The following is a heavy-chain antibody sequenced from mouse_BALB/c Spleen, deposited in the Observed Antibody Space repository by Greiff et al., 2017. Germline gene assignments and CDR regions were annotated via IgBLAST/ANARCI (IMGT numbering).Heavy chain of an antibody. CDR2: ISSGSSTI. Sequence: EVMLVESGGGLVQPGGSRKLSCAASGFTFSSFGMHWVRQAPEKGLEWVAYISSGSSTIYYADTVKGRFTISRDNPKNTLFLQMTSLRSEDTAMYYCARGGDWDGLDYWGQGTTLTVSS. V-gene: IGHV5-17*02. CDR1: GFTFSSFG. CDR3: ARGGDWDGLDY. J-gene: IGHJ2*01. D-gene: IGHD4-1*01.